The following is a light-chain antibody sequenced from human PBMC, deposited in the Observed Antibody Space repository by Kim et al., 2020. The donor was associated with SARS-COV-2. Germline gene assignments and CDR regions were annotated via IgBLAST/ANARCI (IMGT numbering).Light chain of an antibody. J-gene: IGLJ2*01. V-gene: IGLV1-47*01. CDR3: AAYDVNLSGPV. Sequence: GQMFAISLSASYYNIGTNSVCWDQKFTGTAPKLLIYTNSERPPGVPDRFSVSKADTSASLALSGLRSEDEADYYCAAYDVNLSGPVFGEGTQLTVL. CDR1: YYNIGTNS. CDR2: TNS.